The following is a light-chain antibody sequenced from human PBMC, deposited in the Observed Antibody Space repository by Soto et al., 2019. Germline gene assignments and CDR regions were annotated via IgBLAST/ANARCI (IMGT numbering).Light chain of an antibody. CDR1: QSVSSSY. CDR2: GAS. V-gene: IGKV3-20*01. CDR3: QQYGSWYT. J-gene: IGKJ2*01. Sequence: EIVLTQSPGTLSLSPGERATISCRASQSVSSSYLAWYQQKPGQAPRLLIYGASSRATGIPDRFSGSGSGTDFTLTISRREPEDFEVYYCQQYGSWYTFGQGTKLEIK.